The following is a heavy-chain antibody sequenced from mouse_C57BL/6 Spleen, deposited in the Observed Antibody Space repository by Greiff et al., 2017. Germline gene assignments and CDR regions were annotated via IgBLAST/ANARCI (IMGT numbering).Heavy chain of an antibody. CDR1: GYTFTSYG. CDR2: IYPRSGNT. CDR3: ARQEFITTVVAHYYAMDY. V-gene: IGHV1-81*01. J-gene: IGHJ4*01. Sequence: QVQLQPSGAELARPGASVKLSCKASGYTFTSYGISWVKQRTGQGLEWIGEIYPRSGNTYYNEKFKGKATLTADKSSSTAYMELRSLTSEDSAVYFCARQEFITTVVAHYYAMDYWGQGTSVTVSS. D-gene: IGHD1-1*01.